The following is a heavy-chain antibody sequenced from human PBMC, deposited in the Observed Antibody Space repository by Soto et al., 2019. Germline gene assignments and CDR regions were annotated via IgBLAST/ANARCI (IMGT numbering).Heavy chain of an antibody. Sequence: QVQLQQWGAGLLKPSETLSLTCAVYGGSFSGYYWSWIRQPPGKGLEWIGEINHSGSTNYNPSLKSRVTISVDTSKNQFSLKLSSVTAADTAVYYCAREFNRKLLLNWFAPWGQGTLVTVSS. D-gene: IGHD3-22*01. CDR1: GGSFSGYY. CDR2: INHSGST. V-gene: IGHV4-34*01. CDR3: AREFNRKLLLNWFAP. J-gene: IGHJ5*02.